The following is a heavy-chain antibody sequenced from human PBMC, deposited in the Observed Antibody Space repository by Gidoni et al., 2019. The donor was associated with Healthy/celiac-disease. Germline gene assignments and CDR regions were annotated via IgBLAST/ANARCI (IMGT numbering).Heavy chain of an antibody. CDR3: AKGGHCSGSSCYRWDFDY. Sequence: GPGKGLEWVSAISGSGGSTYYADSVKGRFTISRDNSKNTLYLQMNSLRAEDTAVYYCAKGGHCSGSSCYRWDFDYWGQGTLVTVSS. CDR2: ISGSGGST. D-gene: IGHD2-15*01. V-gene: IGHV3-23*01. J-gene: IGHJ4*02.